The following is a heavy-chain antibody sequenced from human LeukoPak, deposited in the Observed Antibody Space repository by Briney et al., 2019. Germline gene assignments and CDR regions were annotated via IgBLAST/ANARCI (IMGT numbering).Heavy chain of an antibody. CDR3: AREYSSSSESFDP. Sequence: SVKVSCKASGGTFSSYAISWVRQAPGQGLEWMGGIIPIFGTANYAQKFQGRVTITADESTSTAYMELSSPRSEDTAVYYCAREYSSSSESFDPWGQGTLVTVSS. V-gene: IGHV1-69*13. CDR1: GGTFSSYA. J-gene: IGHJ5*02. D-gene: IGHD6-6*01. CDR2: IIPIFGTA.